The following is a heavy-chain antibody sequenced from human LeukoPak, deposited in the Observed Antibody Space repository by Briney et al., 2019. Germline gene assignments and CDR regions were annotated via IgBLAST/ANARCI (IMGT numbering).Heavy chain of an antibody. J-gene: IGHJ5*02. CDR1: GFTFDDYG. CDR2: INWNGGST. D-gene: IGHD2/OR15-2a*01. CDR3: AKDAAINNFLLYNWFDP. Sequence: PGGSLRLSCAASGFTFDDYGMSWVRQAPGKGLEWVSGINWNGGSTGYADSVKGRFTISRDNSKDTLYLQMNSLRAEDTAVYYCAKDAAINNFLLYNWFDPWGQGTLVTVSS. V-gene: IGHV3-20*04.